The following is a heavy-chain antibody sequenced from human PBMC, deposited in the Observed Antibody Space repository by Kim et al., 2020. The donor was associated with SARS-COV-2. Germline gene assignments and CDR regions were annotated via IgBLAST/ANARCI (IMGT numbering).Heavy chain of an antibody. Sequence: GGSLRLSCAASGFTFSTYWMAWVRQAPGKGLEWVANIKPDGGGEYYVDSVRGRFSISRDNARKSLYLQMNSLRAEDSAVYYCVRDDETWEHWGQGSLVTVSS. CDR1: GFTFSTYW. CDR3: VRDDETWEH. V-gene: IGHV3-7*03. J-gene: IGHJ4*02. D-gene: IGHD1-1*01. CDR2: IKPDGGGE.